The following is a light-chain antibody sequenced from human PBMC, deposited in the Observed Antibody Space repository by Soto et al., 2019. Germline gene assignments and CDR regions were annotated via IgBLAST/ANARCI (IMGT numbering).Light chain of an antibody. J-gene: IGLJ3*02. CDR3: SSYASDITHV. V-gene: IGLV2-14*01. CDR1: SSDVGAYNY. Sequence: QSALTQPASVSGSPGLSITISCTGSSSDVGAYNYVSWYRQYPGKAPQVIIYEVSDRPSGISNRFSGSKSGNTASLTISGLQAEDEADYYCSSYASDITHVFGGGTKLTVL. CDR2: EVS.